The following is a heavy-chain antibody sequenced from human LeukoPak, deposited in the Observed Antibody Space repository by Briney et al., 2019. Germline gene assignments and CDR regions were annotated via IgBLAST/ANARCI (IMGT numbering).Heavy chain of an antibody. CDR3: ARGGAAAALYYFDY. V-gene: IGHV1-18*01. CDR2: ISAYNGNT. D-gene: IGHD6-13*01. J-gene: IGHJ4*02. Sequence: ASVTVSFTASGYTFTSYGISWVRQAPGQGLEWMGWISAYNGNTNYAQKLQGRVTMTTDTSTSTAYMELSSLRSEDTAVYYCARGGAAAALYYFDYWGQGTLVTVSS. CDR1: GYTFTSYG.